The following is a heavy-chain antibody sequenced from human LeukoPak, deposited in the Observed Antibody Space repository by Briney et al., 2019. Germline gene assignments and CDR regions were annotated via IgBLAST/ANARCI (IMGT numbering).Heavy chain of an antibody. Sequence: SETLSLTCAVYGGSFSGYFWTWIRQPPGKGLEWIGEINHSGSTYYNPSLKSRVTISVDTSKKQLSLKLSSVTAADTAVYYCARGQFQRDYWGQGTLVTVSS. CDR1: GGSFSGYF. CDR3: ARGQFQRDY. CDR2: INHSGST. D-gene: IGHD5-24*01. V-gene: IGHV4-34*01. J-gene: IGHJ4*02.